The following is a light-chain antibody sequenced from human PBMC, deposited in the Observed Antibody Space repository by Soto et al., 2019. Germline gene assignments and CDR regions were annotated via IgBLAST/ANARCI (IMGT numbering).Light chain of an antibody. J-gene: IGLJ2*01. CDR3: QSYDSSLSGVV. Sequence: QSVLTQPPSVSGAPGQRVTISCTGSSSNIGAGYDVHWYQQLPGTAPKLLIYGNSNRPSGVPDRFSGSKSGTSASLAITGLQAEDEADYYRQSYDSSLSGVVCGGGTKVTVL. CDR2: GNS. CDR1: SSNIGAGYD. V-gene: IGLV1-40*01.